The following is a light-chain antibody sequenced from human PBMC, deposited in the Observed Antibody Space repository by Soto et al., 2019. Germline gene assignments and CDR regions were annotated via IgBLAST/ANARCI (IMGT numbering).Light chain of an antibody. CDR1: QSVSSSY. J-gene: IGKJ1*01. Sequence: EIGLTQYPGKMSLSPLERATLSCRASQSVSSSYLAWYQQKPGQAPRLLIYGASTRVTGIPARFSGSGSGTEFTLTISSLQSEDFAVYYCQQYHNWWTFGQGTKVDIK. CDR3: QQYHNWWT. CDR2: GAS. V-gene: IGKV3-15*01.